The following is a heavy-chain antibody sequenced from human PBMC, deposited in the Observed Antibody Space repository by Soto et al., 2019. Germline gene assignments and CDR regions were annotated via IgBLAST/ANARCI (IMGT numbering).Heavy chain of an antibody. CDR2: ISGSGGST. CDR3: AKDPGCSGGSCSAYFDY. J-gene: IGHJ4*02. D-gene: IGHD2-15*01. CDR1: GFTFSSYA. Sequence: GGSLRLSCAASGFTFSSYAMSWVRQAPGKGLEWVSAISGSGGSTYYADSVKGRFTISRDNSKNTLYLQMNSLRAEDTAVYYCAKDPGCSGGSCSAYFDYWGQGTLVTVSS. V-gene: IGHV3-23*01.